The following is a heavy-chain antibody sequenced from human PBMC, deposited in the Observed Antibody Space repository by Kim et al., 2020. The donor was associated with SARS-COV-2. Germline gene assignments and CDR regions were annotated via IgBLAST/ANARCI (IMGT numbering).Heavy chain of an antibody. CDR3: GSYGSGGNYYFDY. D-gene: IGHD3-10*01. J-gene: IGHJ4*02. Sequence: YADSVKGRFTISRHNSKNTLYLQMNSLGAEDTAVYYCGSYGSGGNYYFDYWGQGTLVTVSS. V-gene: IGHV3-53*04.